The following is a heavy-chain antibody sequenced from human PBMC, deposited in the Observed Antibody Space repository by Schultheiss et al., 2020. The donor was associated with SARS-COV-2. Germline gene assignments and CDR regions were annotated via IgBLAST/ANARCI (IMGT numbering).Heavy chain of an antibody. CDR1: GFTFDDYG. CDR3: ATAPVAGTWY. Sequence: GGSLRLSCAASGFTFDDYGMSWVRQAPGKGLEWVSGINWNGGSTGYADSVKGRFTISRDNAKNTLYLQMNSLRAEDTAVYYCATAPVAGTWYWGQGTLVTVSS. J-gene: IGHJ4*02. D-gene: IGHD6-19*01. V-gene: IGHV3-20*04. CDR2: INWNGGST.